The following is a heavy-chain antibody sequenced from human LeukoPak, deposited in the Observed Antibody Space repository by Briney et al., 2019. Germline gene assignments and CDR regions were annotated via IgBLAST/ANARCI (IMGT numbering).Heavy chain of an antibody. D-gene: IGHD1-26*01. CDR2: IRSKAYGGTT. CDR3: TRDGTDSGSAPNGFDY. J-gene: IGHJ4*02. Sequence: GGSLRLSCTASGFTFGDYAMSWVRQAPGKGLEWVGFIRSKAYGGTTEYAASVKGRFTISRDDSKSIAYLQMNSLKTEDTAVYYCTRDGTDSGSAPNGFDYWGQGTLVTVSS. V-gene: IGHV3-49*04. CDR1: GFTFGDYA.